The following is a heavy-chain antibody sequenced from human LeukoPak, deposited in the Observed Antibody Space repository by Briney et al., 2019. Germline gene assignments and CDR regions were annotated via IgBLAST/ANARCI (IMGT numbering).Heavy chain of an antibody. CDR2: ISGSGGST. Sequence: GGSLRLSCAASGFTFINYAMSWVRQAPGKGLEWVSVISGSGGSTYYADSVKGRFTISRDNSKNTLYLQMNSLRADDTAIYHCAKATIIVVPAASFDYWGQGTLVTVSS. D-gene: IGHD2-2*01. J-gene: IGHJ4*02. CDR3: AKATIIVVPAASFDY. V-gene: IGHV3-23*01. CDR1: GFTFINYA.